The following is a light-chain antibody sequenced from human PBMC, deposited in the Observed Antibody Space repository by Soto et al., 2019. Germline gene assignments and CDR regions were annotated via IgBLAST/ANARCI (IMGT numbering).Light chain of an antibody. CDR3: QQYNPYSPWT. CDR1: QGVRNY. CDR2: AAS. J-gene: IGKJ1*01. V-gene: IGKV1-12*01. Sequence: DIQMTQSPSSVSASVGDRVSITCRASQGVRNYLAWYQHKSGKAPKLLIYAASTLQSGVPSRFSGSGSGTDFTLTISGLQPDDFATYYCQQYNPYSPWTFGQGTKVDIK.